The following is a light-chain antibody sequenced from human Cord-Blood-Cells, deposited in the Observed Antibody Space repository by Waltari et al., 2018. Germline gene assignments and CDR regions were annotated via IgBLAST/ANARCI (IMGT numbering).Light chain of an antibody. CDR3: QQSYSTPYS. CDR2: AAS. Sequence: DIQMTQSPSSLSASVGDRVTITCRASQSMSSYLNWYQQKPGKAAKLLIYAASSLQSGVPSRCSGSGSGTDFTLTISSLQPEDFATYYCQQSYSTPYSFGQGTKLEIK. J-gene: IGKJ2*03. CDR1: QSMSSY. V-gene: IGKV1-39*01.